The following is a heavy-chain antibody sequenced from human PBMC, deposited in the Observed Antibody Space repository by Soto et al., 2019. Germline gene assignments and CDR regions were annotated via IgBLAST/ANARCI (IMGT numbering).Heavy chain of an antibody. CDR1: GGSFSGYC. CDR2: IYYSGYT. V-gene: IGHV4-39*01. J-gene: IGHJ6*02. Sequence: SETLSLTCAVYGGSFSGYCWGWIRQPPGKGLEWIGSIYYSGYTYYNPSLKSRVTISVDTSKNQFSLKLSSVTAADTAVYYCARHNGPLYVGYYYDMDVWGQATTVTVSS. CDR3: ARHNGPLYVGYYYDMDV. D-gene: IGHD3-16*01.